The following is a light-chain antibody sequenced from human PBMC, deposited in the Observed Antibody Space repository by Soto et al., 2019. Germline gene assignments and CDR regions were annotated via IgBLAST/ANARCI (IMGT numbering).Light chain of an antibody. V-gene: IGKV3-20*01. J-gene: IGKJ1*01. Sequence: EIVLTQSPVTLSLSPGERAALSCGASQSVSSNYLAWFQQKPGQPPRLLIYDASSRATGIPDRFSGGGSGTDFTLTISRLEPEDFAVYYCQQYGTSPRTFGQGTKVDIK. CDR2: DAS. CDR3: QQYGTSPRT. CDR1: QSVSSNY.